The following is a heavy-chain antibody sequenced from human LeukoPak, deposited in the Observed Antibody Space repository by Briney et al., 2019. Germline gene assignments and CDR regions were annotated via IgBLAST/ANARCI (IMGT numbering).Heavy chain of an antibody. CDR1: GYRFTSYW. CDR2: IYPGDSDT. J-gene: IGHJ3*02. D-gene: IGHD5-18*01. V-gene: IGHV5-51*01. CDR3: ARNRYSYGHDAFDI. Sequence: LGESLKISCKGSGYRFTSYWIGWVRQMPGKGLEWMGIIYPGDSDTRYSPSFQGQVTISADKSISTAYLQWSSLKASDTAMYYCARNRYSYGHDAFDIWGQGTMVTVSS.